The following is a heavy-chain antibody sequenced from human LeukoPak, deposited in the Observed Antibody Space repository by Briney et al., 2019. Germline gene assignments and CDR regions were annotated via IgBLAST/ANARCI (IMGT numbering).Heavy chain of an antibody. CDR1: GGSFSRY. CDR2: IDHRGDT. V-gene: IGHV4-34*01. CDR3: ARGATISETGYFDF. J-gene: IGHJ4*03. D-gene: IGHD5-24*01. Sequence: PSETLSLTCAVYGGSFSRYWSWIRQSPGKGLEWIAEIDHRGDTNYNPSVKSRVTISVDTSKNQFSLKVRSLSAADTAVYYCARGATISETGYFDFWGQGILVAVSS.